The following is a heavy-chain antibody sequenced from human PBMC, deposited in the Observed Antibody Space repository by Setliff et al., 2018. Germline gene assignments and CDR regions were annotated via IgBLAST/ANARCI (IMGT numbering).Heavy chain of an antibody. Sequence: GGSLRLSCAASGFTFSSYSMNWVRQAPGKGLEWVSSISSSSSYIYYADSVKGRFTISRDNAKNSLYLQMNSLRAEDTAVYYCARGSGFGELLNPNYFDYWGQGTLVTVS. CDR2: ISSSSSYI. CDR1: GFTFSSYS. D-gene: IGHD3-10*01. CDR3: ARGSGFGELLNPNYFDY. V-gene: IGHV3-21*01. J-gene: IGHJ4*02.